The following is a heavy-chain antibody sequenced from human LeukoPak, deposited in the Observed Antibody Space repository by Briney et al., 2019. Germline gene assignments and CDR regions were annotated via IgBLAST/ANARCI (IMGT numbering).Heavy chain of an antibody. D-gene: IGHD2-2*01. V-gene: IGHV3-49*04. CDR3: TREDQYYFDY. Sequence: RSLRLSCTASGFTFGDYAMSWVRQAPGKRLEWVGFIRSKAYGGTTEYAASVKGRFTISRDDSKSIAYLQMNSLKTEDTAVYYCTREDQYYFDYWGQGTLVTVSS. J-gene: IGHJ4*02. CDR2: IRSKAYGGTT. CDR1: GFTFGDYA.